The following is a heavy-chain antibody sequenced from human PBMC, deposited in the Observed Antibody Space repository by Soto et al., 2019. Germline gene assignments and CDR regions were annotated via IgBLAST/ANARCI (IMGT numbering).Heavy chain of an antibody. V-gene: IGHV3-30*18. CDR3: AKGPAIVLVPAAMNYYYGMDV. D-gene: IGHD2-2*01. Sequence: QVQLVESGGGVVQPGRSLRLSCAASGFTFSSYGMHWVRQAPGKGLEWVEVISYDGSNKYYADSVKGRFTISRDNSKNTLDLQMNSLRAEDTAVYYWAKGPAIVLVPAAMNYYYGMDVWGKGNTVTVSS. CDR1: GFTFSSYG. CDR2: ISYDGSNK. J-gene: IGHJ6*04.